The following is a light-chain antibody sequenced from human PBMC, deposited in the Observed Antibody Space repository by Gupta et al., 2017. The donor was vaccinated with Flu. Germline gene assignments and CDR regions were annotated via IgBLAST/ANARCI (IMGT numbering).Light chain of an antibody. Sequence: QSALTQPPSASGSPGQSVTISCTGPSSDIGAYNYVSWYQQHPGKAPKLMIYGVSKRPSGVPDRFSGSKSGNTASLTVSGLQAEDEADYYGSSYAGSYNLIFGGGPKLTVL. CDR3: SSYAGSYNLI. J-gene: IGLJ2*01. CDR1: SSDIGAYNY. V-gene: IGLV2-8*01. CDR2: GVS.